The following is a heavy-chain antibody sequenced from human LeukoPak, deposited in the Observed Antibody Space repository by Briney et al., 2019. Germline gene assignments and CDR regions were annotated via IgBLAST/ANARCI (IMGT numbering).Heavy chain of an antibody. J-gene: IGHJ5*02. Sequence: ASVKVSCKASGYTFTGYYMHWVRQAPGQGLEWMGWINPNSGGTNYAQNFQGRVTMTRDTSISTAYMELSRLRSDDTAVYYCARVNPLEGWFDPWGQGTLVTVSS. CDR3: ARVNPLEGWFDP. V-gene: IGHV1-2*02. CDR1: GYTFTGYY. CDR2: INPNSGGT. D-gene: IGHD1-14*01.